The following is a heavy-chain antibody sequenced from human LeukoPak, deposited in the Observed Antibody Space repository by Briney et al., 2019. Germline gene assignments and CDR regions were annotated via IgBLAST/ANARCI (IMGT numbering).Heavy chain of an antibody. V-gene: IGHV3-33*06. J-gene: IGHJ5*02. CDR3: AKDLIYGSLWFDP. CDR2: IWYDGSRT. CDR1: GFTFSSHG. Sequence: PGGSLRLSCAASGFTFSSHGMQWVRQAPGKGLEWVALIWYDGSRTNYVDSVMGRFTISRDSSKNTLYLQMDNLRVEDTAVYFCAKDLIYGSLWFDPWGQGTLVTVSS. D-gene: IGHD2-8*01.